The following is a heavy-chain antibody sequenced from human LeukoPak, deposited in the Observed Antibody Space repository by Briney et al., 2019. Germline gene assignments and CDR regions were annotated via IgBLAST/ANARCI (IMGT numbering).Heavy chain of an antibody. CDR1: GGSFSSGVYY. D-gene: IGHD3-22*01. CDR2: IHYSGSP. Sequence: SQTLSLNCSVSGGSFSSGVYYWSWIRQLPGKGLEWIGYIHYSGSPYYNPSLKSRVSISVDTSKNQFSLKLSSVTAADTAVYYCARDSGYDSSGFYYGGFDPWGQGTLVTVSS. J-gene: IGHJ5*02. CDR3: ARDSGYDSSGFYYGGFDP. V-gene: IGHV4-31*03.